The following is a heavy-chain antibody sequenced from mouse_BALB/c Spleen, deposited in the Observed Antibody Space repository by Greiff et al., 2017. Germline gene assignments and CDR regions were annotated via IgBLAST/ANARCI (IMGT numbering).Heavy chain of an antibody. Sequence: VQLQQSGPELVKPGASVKIPCKASGYTFTDYNMDWVKQSHGESLEWIGDINPNNGGTIYNQKFKGKATLTVDTSSSTAYMELRSLTSEDTAVYYCARGPHYYSSSHWYFDVWGAGTTVTVSS. D-gene: IGHD1-1*01. J-gene: IGHJ1*01. CDR3: ARGPHYYSSSHWYFDV. CDR2: INPNNGGT. CDR1: GYTFTDYN. V-gene: IGHV1-18*01.